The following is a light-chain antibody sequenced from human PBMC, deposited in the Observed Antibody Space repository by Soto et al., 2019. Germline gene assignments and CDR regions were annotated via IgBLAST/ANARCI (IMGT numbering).Light chain of an antibody. V-gene: IGKV3-15*01. CDR3: LQYHNLWA. CDR2: RAS. J-gene: IGKJ1*01. CDR1: QNIYYN. Sequence: LMTQSPATVSVSPGESATLSCRASQNIYYNVAWYQQRPGQAPRLLIYRASTRAPGVPARFSGSGSETEFTLTISSLQPEDFTVYSCLQYHNLWAFGQGTKVDIK.